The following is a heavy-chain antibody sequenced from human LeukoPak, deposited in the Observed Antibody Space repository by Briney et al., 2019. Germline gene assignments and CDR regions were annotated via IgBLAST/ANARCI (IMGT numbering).Heavy chain of an antibody. CDR3: AKLGSSTVAFDH. D-gene: IGHD6-6*01. Sequence: GGSLRLSCAASGFTFRSYAMSWVRQAPGKGLEWVSTIGSSGDSTYYADSVKGRFTISRDSSKNTLYLQMNSLRAEDTAVYFCAKLGSSTVAFDHWGQGTLVTVSS. J-gene: IGHJ4*02. CDR1: GFTFRSYA. CDR2: IGSSGDST. V-gene: IGHV3-23*01.